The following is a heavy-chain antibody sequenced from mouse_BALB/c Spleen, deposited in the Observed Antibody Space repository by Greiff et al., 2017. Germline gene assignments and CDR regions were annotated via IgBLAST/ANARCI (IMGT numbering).Heavy chain of an antibody. J-gene: IGHJ2*01. CDR1: GFAFSSYD. Sequence: EVQLQESGGGLVKPGGSLKLSCAASGFAFSSYDMSWVRQTPEKRLEWVAYISSGGGSTYYPDTVKGRFTISRDNAKNTLYLQMSSLKSEDTAMYYCARRHPAPFDYWGQGTTLTVSS. CDR2: ISSGGGST. V-gene: IGHV5-12-1*01. CDR3: ARRHPAPFDY.